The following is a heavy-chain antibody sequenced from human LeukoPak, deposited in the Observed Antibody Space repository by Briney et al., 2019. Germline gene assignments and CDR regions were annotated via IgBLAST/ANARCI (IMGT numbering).Heavy chain of an antibody. D-gene: IGHD2-8*02. J-gene: IGHJ6*04. CDR2: IWFDGSDK. CDR1: GFTFSNFG. CDR3: ARAHPGYCTGTTYPGDYYYGVDV. Sequence: GGSLRLSCAASGFTFSNFGMHWVRQAPGKGLEWVAIIWFDGSDKYYADSVKGRFTISRDNSKNTLSLQMNSLRAADTAVYYCARAHPGYCTGTTYPGDYYYGVDVWGKGTTVTVSS. V-gene: IGHV3-33*01.